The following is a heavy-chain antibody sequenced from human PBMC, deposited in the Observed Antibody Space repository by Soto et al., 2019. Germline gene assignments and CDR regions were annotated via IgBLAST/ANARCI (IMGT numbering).Heavy chain of an antibody. J-gene: IGHJ4*02. D-gene: IGHD1-1*01. CDR3: ARALSLTTFDY. CDR1: GGTFISYA. CDR2: IIPIFGTA. Sequence: SVKVYFKAAGGTFISYAISWVRQAPGQGLEWMGGIIPIFGTANYAQKFQGRVTITADESTSTAYMELSSLRSEDTAVYYCARALSLTTFDYWGQGTLVTVSS. V-gene: IGHV1-69*13.